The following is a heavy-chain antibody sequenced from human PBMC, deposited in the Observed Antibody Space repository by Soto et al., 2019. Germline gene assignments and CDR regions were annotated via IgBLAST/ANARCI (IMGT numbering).Heavy chain of an antibody. Sequence: ASVKVSCKASGGTFSSYAFSWVRQAPGQGLEWMGGIIPIFGTANYAQKFQGRVTITTDGSTSTAYMELSSLRSEDTAVYYCATFTGQLVHGRYYLDYWGQGTPVTVSS. CDR2: IIPIFGTA. D-gene: IGHD6-13*01. CDR1: GGTFSSYA. CDR3: ATFTGQLVHGRYYLDY. V-gene: IGHV1-69*05. J-gene: IGHJ4*02.